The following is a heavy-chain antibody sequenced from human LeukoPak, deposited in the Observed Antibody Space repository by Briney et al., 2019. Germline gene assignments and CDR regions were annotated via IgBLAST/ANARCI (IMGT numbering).Heavy chain of an antibody. D-gene: IGHD4-17*01. Sequence: GASLRLSCAASGFTFSNYAMSWVRQAPGKGLECVSAISGSGGRTYYAASVKGRFTISRDHSKNTLHLQLNSLRAEDTALYYCAKDLPGDPDDQYYGMDVWGQGTTVTVSS. CDR1: GFTFSNYA. CDR2: ISGSGGRT. V-gene: IGHV3-23*01. J-gene: IGHJ6*02. CDR3: AKDLPGDPDDQYYGMDV.